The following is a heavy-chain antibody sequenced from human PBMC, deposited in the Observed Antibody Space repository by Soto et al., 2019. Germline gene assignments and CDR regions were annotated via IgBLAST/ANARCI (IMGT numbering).Heavy chain of an antibody. J-gene: IGHJ6*02. Sequence: PSETLSLTCTVSGGSISSYYWSLIRQPPGKGLEWIGYIYYSGSTNYNPSLKSRVTISVDTSKNRFSLKLSSVTAADTAVYYCARDQGIAAAGDHRQGNYYYYYGMDVWGQGTTVTVSS. CDR2: IYYSGST. CDR3: ARDQGIAAAGDHRQGNYYYYYGMDV. D-gene: IGHD6-13*01. V-gene: IGHV4-59*01. CDR1: GGSISSYY.